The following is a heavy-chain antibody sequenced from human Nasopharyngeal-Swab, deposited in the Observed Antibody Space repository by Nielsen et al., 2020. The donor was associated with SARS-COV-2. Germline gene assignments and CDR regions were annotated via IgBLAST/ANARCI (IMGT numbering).Heavy chain of an antibody. CDR2: INHSGST. CDR3: ARVKGIAAANYYCGMDV. J-gene: IGHJ6*02. CDR1: GGSFSGYY. V-gene: IGHV4-34*01. D-gene: IGHD6-13*01. Sequence: GSLRLSCAVYGGSFSGYYWSWIRQPPGKGLEWIGEINHSGSTNYNPSLKSRVTISVDTSKNQFSLKLSSVTAADTAVYYCARVKGIAAANYYCGMDVWGQGTTVTVSS.